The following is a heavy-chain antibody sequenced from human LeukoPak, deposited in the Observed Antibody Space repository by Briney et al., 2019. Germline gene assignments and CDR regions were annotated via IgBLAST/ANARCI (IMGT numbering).Heavy chain of an antibody. CDR3: TTVSEAGHLDY. CDR2: IRRKTEGGTT. D-gene: IGHD6-13*01. J-gene: IGHJ4*02. V-gene: IGHV3-15*01. CDR1: GFSFTNAW. Sequence: GGSLRLSCAASGFSFTNAWMSWVRQAPGKGLEGVGRIRRKTEGGTTDYAAPVKGKITTSRDDSKNTLYLQMNSLKTEDTAVYYCTTVSEAGHLDYWGQGTLVTVSS.